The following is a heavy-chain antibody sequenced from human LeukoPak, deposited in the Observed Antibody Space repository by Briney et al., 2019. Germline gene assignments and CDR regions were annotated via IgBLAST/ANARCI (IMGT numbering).Heavy chain of an antibody. D-gene: IGHD3-22*01. CDR1: GGSISSPTYY. CDR2: IHYSGST. V-gene: IGHV4-39*01. J-gene: IGHJ4*02. Sequence: SETLSLTCTVSGGSISSPTYYWAWIRQPPGKGLEWIGTIHYSGSTFYNPSLKSRVTISVDTSKNQFSLKLSSVTAADTAVYYCARLGGYYDPPGYWGEATLVTVSS. CDR3: ARLGGYYDPPGY.